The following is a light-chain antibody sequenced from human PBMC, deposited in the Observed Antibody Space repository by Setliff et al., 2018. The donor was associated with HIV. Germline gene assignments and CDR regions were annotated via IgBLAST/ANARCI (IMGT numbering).Light chain of an antibody. CDR1: NSNVGGSKY. Sequence: QSALTQPRSVSGSPGQSVTISCTGTNSNVGGSKYVSWYQQYPGKAPKLLIYEVNKRPSEVPDRFSGSKSGNTASLTISGLRADDEADYYCCAYVFGTGTKVTVL. V-gene: IGLV2-11*01. CDR3: CAYV. CDR2: EVN. J-gene: IGLJ1*01.